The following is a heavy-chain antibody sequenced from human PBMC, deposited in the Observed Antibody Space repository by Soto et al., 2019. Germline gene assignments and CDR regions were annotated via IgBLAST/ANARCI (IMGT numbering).Heavy chain of an antibody. V-gene: IGHV4-4*02. J-gene: IGHJ6*02. CDR2: VYHTGTT. CDR3: VGNGYYSLDV. CDR1: GDSISGSRW. D-gene: IGHD4-17*01. Sequence: QVQLQESGPGLVRPSGTLSLTCAVSGDSISGSRWGRWVRQTPGKGLDWIGEVYHTGTTRYTPSHTSRVAIPVDTSRNHFSLNLNSLTAADTAVYYCVGNGYYSLDVWGQGTTVTVSS.